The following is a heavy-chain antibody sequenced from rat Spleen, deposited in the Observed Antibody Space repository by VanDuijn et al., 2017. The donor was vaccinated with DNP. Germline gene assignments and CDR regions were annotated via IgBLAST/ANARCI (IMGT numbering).Heavy chain of an antibody. V-gene: IGHV5-35*01. CDR1: GFIFSNYW. CDR3: VSGGPGINQGNWFAY. CDR2: ITPDGGIT. Sequence: EVQLVESGGGPVQPGRSLKLSCVASGFIFSNYWLNWIRQAPGKGLEWVASITPDGGITYYPDRVKGRFMISKDDVKNTGYLQMNNLRSEDTAMYYCVSGGPGINQGNWFAYWGQGTLVTVSS. J-gene: IGHJ3*01. D-gene: IGHD1-4*01.